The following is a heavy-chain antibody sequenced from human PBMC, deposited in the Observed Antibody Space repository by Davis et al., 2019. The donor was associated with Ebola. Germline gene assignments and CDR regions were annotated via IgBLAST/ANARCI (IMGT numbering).Heavy chain of an antibody. D-gene: IGHD4-11*01. CDR1: GYTFTGYY. CDR2: IIPIFGTA. V-gene: IGHV1-69*13. Sequence: SVTVSCMASGYTFTGYYIHWVRQAPGQGLEWMGGIIPIFGTANYAQKFQGRVTITADESTSTAYMELSSLRSEDSAVFYCARELLDYSKNKLYYYYGMDVWGQGTTVTVSS. CDR3: ARELLDYSKNKLYYYYGMDV. J-gene: IGHJ6*02.